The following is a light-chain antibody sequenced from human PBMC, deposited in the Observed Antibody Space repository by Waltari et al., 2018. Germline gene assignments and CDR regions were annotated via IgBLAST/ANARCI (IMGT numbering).Light chain of an antibody. CDR1: SSDVGRYDY. Sequence: QSALTQPRPVSGSPGQSVTISCTGISSDVGRYDYVSWYHQHPGKAPKLVIYNVSKRPSGVPDRVSGSKSGNTASLTISGLQAEDEGDYYCCSYAAASHWVFGGGTKLTVL. CDR2: NVS. J-gene: IGLJ3*02. CDR3: CSYAAASHWV. V-gene: IGLV2-11*01.